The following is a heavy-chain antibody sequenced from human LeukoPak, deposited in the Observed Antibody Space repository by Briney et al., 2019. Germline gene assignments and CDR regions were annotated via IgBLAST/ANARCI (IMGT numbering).Heavy chain of an antibody. J-gene: IGHJ4*02. CDR2: INHSGST. D-gene: IGHD2-21*01. CDR1: GGSFSGYY. CDR3: ARAILPWGYYFDY. Sequence: PSETLSLTCAVYGGSFSGYYWSWIRQPPEKGLEWIGEINHSGSTNYNPSLKSRVTISVDTSRNQFSLKLNSMTAADTAMYYCARAILPWGYYFDYWGQGTLVTVSS. V-gene: IGHV4-34*01.